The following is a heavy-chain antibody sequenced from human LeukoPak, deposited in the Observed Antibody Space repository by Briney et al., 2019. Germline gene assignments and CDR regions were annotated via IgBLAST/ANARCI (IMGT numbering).Heavy chain of an antibody. D-gene: IGHD3-22*01. J-gene: IGHJ4*02. Sequence: GGSLRLSCAASGFTFSSYGMHWVRQAPGKGLEWVAVISYDGSNKYYADSVKGRFTISRDNSKNTLYLQMNSLRAEDTAVYYCAKDQVEGVTMIVVVISYFDYWDQGTLVTVSS. CDR3: AKDQVEGVTMIVVVISYFDY. CDR2: ISYDGSNK. CDR1: GFTFSSYG. V-gene: IGHV3-30*18.